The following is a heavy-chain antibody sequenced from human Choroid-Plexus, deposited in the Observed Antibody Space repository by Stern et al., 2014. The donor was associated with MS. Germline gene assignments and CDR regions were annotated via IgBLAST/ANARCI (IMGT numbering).Heavy chain of an antibody. Sequence: VQLVESGAEVKKPGASVKVSCKTSGYIFTGYYIHWVRQAPGQGLEWMAWIHPNTGGTKYAQKVKGSVTMSRDTSISTAYVELSSLTSDDTAVYYCARDQRGITICGVVTDYYYLGMDVWGQGTTVTVSS. J-gene: IGHJ6*02. CDR2: IHPNTGGT. V-gene: IGHV1-2*02. CDR1: GYIFTGYY. CDR3: ARDQRGITICGVVTDYYYLGMDV. D-gene: IGHD3-3*01.